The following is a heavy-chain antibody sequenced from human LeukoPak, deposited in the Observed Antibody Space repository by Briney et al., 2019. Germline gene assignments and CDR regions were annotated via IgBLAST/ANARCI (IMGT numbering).Heavy chain of an antibody. CDR2: IYYSGST. Sequence: SETLSLTCPVYGGSISSGSYYWGWLRQPPGKGLEWIGSIYYSGSTYYNPSLKSRVTISVDTSKNQFSLKLTSVTAADTAVYYCARFTPSSDYQFAFDYWGQGTLVTVSS. V-gene: IGHV4-39*01. CDR1: GGSISSGSYY. J-gene: IGHJ4*02. D-gene: IGHD4-11*01. CDR3: ARFTPSSDYQFAFDY.